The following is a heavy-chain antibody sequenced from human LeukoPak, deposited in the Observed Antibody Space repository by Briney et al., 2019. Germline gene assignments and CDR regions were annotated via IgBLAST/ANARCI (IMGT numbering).Heavy chain of an antibody. J-gene: IGHJ4*02. Sequence: ASVKVSCKASGGTFSSYAISWVRQAPGQGLEWMGRIIPILGIANYAQKFQGRVTITADKSTSTAYMELSSLRSEDTAVYYCVILTGYQLSYWGQGTLVTVSS. CDR2: IIPILGIA. CDR1: GGTFSSYA. D-gene: IGHD3-9*01. CDR3: VILTGYQLSY. V-gene: IGHV1-69*04.